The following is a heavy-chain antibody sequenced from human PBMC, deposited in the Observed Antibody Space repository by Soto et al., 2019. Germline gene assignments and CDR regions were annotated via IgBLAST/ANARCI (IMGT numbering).Heavy chain of an antibody. D-gene: IGHD2-15*01. CDR3: APHVHCSGGSCHYDAFDI. CDR2: IRDGGEST. Sequence: EVQLLESGGGLVQPGESLRLSCAFSGFIFGNYMMTWVRQAPGKGLEWVSTIRDGGESTYYADSVKGRFTISRDNSKKTLYLQMDSLVVEDTAVYYCAPHVHCSGGSCHYDAFDIRGQGTMVTVSS. J-gene: IGHJ3*02. V-gene: IGHV3-23*01. CDR1: GFIFGNYM.